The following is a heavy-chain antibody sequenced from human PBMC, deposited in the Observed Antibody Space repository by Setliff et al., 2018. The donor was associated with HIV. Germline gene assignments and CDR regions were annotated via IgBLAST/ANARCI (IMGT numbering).Heavy chain of an antibody. CDR1: GFTFSSYV. CDR2: MSTGGDIK. J-gene: IGHJ6*02. Sequence: PGGSLRLSCAATGFTFSSYVLHWVRQAPGKGLEWVAVMSTGGDIKIYADSVKGRFTISRDNSKNSLYLQMNSLRAEDTAVYYCARVFLEWLLYRPDYVMDVWGQGTTVTVSS. D-gene: IGHD3-3*01. V-gene: IGHV3-30-3*01. CDR3: ARVFLEWLLYRPDYVMDV.